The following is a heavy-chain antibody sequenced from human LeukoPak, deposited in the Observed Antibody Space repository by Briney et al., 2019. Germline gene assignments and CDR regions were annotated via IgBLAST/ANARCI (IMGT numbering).Heavy chain of an antibody. Sequence: ASVKVSCKASGYTFTGYYMHWVRQAPGQGLEWMGWINPNSGGTNYAQKFQGRVTITADESTSTAYMELSGLRSEDTAVYYCAREAPPVARVVPAAIVNAFDIWGQGTMVTVSS. J-gene: IGHJ3*02. CDR1: GYTFTGYY. D-gene: IGHD2-2*01. CDR3: AREAPPVARVVPAAIVNAFDI. CDR2: INPNSGGT. V-gene: IGHV1-2*02.